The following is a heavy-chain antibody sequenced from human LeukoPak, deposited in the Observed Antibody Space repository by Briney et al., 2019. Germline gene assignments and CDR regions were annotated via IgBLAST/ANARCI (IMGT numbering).Heavy chain of an antibody. Sequence: PGGSLRLSCAASGFTFNNYEMNWVRQAPGKGLEWVSYISSSGSTIYYADSVKGRFTISRDNAKNSLYLQMNSLRAEDAAVYYCARGPIAAAAYYYYYMDVWGKGTTVTVSS. CDR1: GFTFNNYE. J-gene: IGHJ6*03. D-gene: IGHD6-13*01. CDR2: ISSSGSTI. V-gene: IGHV3-48*03. CDR3: ARGPIAAAAYYYYYMDV.